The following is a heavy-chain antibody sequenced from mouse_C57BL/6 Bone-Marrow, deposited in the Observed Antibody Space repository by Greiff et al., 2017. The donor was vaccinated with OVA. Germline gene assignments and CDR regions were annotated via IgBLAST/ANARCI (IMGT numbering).Heavy chain of an antibody. CDR3: ARRAPGSSSHWYFDV. CDR2: IYPSDSET. CDR1: GYTFTSYW. Sequence: QVQLKQPGAELVRPGSSVKLSCKASGYTFTSYWMDWVKQRPGQGLEWIGNIYPSDSETHYNQKFKDKATLTVDKSSSTAYMQLSSLTSEDSAVYYCARRAPGSSSHWYFDVWGTGTTVTVSS. D-gene: IGHD1-1*01. J-gene: IGHJ1*03. V-gene: IGHV1-61*01.